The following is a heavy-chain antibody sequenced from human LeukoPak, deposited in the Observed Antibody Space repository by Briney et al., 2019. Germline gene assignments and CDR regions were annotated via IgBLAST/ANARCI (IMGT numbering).Heavy chain of an antibody. J-gene: IGHJ4*02. V-gene: IGHV4-4*07. Sequence: KPSETPSPTFTVPGDSLISHPWSWIRQPAGKGPQWIGRIYTSGSTNYKPSLKSRVTMSVDTSKNQFSLKLTSVTAADTAVYYCARWARITMPRGAFYYFDYWGQGTLVTVSS. CDR1: GDSLISHP. CDR3: ARWARITMPRGAFYYFDY. CDR2: IYTSGST. D-gene: IGHD3-10*01.